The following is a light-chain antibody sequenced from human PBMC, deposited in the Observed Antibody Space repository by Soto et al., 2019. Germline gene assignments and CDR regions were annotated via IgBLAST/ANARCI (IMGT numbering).Light chain of an antibody. CDR2: AAS. CDR1: QSISNY. J-gene: IGKJ2*01. CDR3: QQTYITPMYS. V-gene: IGKV1-39*01. Sequence: IQLTQSPSYLSASVGDGVIITCRASQSISNYLHWYLQKPGKAPKLLIHAASNLQSGVPSRFRGNGSASGTDFTITSISRQPADLATYACQQTYITPMYSFGQGTHVEI.